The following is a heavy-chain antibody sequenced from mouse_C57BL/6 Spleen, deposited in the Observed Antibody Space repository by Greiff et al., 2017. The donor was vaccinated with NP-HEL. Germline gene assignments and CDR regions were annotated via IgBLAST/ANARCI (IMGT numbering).Heavy chain of an antibody. CDR1: GFTFSSYA. CDR2: ISSGGDYI. J-gene: IGHJ4*01. V-gene: IGHV5-9-1*02. Sequence: EVKLVESGEGLVKPGGSLKLSCAASGFTFSSYAMSWVRQTPEKRLEWVAYISSGGDYIYYADTVKGRFTISRDNARNTLYLQMSSLKSEDTAMYYCTREGIYYGYAHYAMDYGGQGTSATVSS. CDR3: TREGIYYGYAHYAMDY. D-gene: IGHD2-2*01.